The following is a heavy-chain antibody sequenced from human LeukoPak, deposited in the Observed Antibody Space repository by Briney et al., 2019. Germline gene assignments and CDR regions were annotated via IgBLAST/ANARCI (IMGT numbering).Heavy chain of an antibody. D-gene: IGHD6-19*01. V-gene: IGHV3-23*01. Sequence: QSGGSLRLSCAAAGFTFSSYAMSCVRQAPGKGLEWVSAISGSGGSTYYADSVKGRFTISRDNSKNTLYLQMNSLRAEDTAVYYWAKELAVAAAFDYWGQGTLVTVSS. CDR3: AKELAVAAAFDY. CDR2: ISGSGGST. J-gene: IGHJ4*02. CDR1: GFTFSSYA.